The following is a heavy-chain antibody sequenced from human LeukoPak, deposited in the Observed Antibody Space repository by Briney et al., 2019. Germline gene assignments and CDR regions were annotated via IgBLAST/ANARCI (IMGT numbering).Heavy chain of an antibody. J-gene: IGHJ5*02. Sequence: SETLSLTCTVSGGSISSYYWSWIRQPPGKGLEWIGYIYYSGSTNYNPSLKSRVTISLDTSKNQFSLKLSSVTAADTAVYYCARVWTYYDFWSGTNWFDPWGQGTLVTVSS. V-gene: IGHV4-59*01. CDR1: GGSISSYY. CDR3: ARVWTYYDFWSGTNWFDP. D-gene: IGHD3-3*01. CDR2: IYYSGST.